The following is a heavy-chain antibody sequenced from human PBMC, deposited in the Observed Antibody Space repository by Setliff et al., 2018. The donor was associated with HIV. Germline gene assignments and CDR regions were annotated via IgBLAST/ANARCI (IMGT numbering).Heavy chain of an antibody. CDR1: GVSIPTGDYY. CDR3: ARESPSSSWFYFDF. D-gene: IGHD6-13*01. Sequence: SETLSLTCSVSGVSIPTGDYYWTWIRQPPGKGLEWIGSIYYTGSTYYSPSLKSRITISLDTSKNQFSLNLSSVTAADTAVYYCARESPSSSWFYFDFWGQGTLVTVSS. CDR2: IYYTGST. J-gene: IGHJ4*02. V-gene: IGHV4-30-4*08.